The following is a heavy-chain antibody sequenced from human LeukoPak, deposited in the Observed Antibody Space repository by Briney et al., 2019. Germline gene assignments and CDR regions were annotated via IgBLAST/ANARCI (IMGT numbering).Heavy chain of an antibody. CDR1: GFTFSTYS. D-gene: IGHD2-21*02. J-gene: IGHJ6*03. Sequence: GGSLRLSCAASGFTFSTYSMNWVRQAPGKGLEWVSSISSGSSYIYYADSVKGRFTISRDNAKNSLYLQMNSLRAEDTAVYYCARRVVVTAIPYYYYYMDVWGKGTTVTVSS. CDR3: ARRVVVTAIPYYYYYMDV. CDR2: ISSGSSYI. V-gene: IGHV3-21*01.